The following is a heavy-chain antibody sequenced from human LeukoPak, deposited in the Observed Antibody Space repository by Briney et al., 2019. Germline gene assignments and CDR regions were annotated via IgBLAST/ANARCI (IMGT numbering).Heavy chain of an antibody. CDR3: AGVGTPAFDY. D-gene: IGHD2-15*01. CDR2: MNPNSGNT. CDR1: GYTFTSYD. J-gene: IGHJ4*02. Sequence: GASVKVSCKASGYTFTSYDINWVRQATGQGLEWMGWMNPNSGNTGYAPKFQGRVTETRNTSISTAYMDLSSRRSEETAVYYCAGVGTPAFDYWGQGTLVTVSS. V-gene: IGHV1-8*01.